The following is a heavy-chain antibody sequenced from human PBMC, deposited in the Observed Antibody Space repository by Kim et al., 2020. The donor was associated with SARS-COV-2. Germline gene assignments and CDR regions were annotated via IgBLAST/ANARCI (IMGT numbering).Heavy chain of an antibody. J-gene: IGHJ4*02. Sequence: TTYAASVKGRFTISRDESKNTAYLQMNSLKSEDTAVYYCTKGYSYGDFDSCGQGTLVTVSS. CDR2: T. D-gene: IGHD5-18*01. CDR3: TKGYSYGDFDS. V-gene: IGHV3-73*01.